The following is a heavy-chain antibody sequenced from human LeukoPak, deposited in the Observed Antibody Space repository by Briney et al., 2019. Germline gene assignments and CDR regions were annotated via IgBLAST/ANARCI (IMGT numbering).Heavy chain of an antibody. V-gene: IGHV3-30*02. CDR2: IRYDGSNK. CDR3: AKPARTDYADY. CDR1: GFTFSSYG. D-gene: IGHD1-14*01. J-gene: IGHJ4*02. Sequence: GGSLRLSCAASGFTFSSYGIHWVRQAPGKGLEWVAFIRYDGSNKYYADSVKGRFTISRDNSKNTPYLQMNSLRAEDTAVYYCAKPARTDYADYWGQGTLVTVSS.